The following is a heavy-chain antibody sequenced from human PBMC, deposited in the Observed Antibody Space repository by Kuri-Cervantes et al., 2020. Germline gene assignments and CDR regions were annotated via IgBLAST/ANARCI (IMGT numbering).Heavy chain of an antibody. Sequence: GESLKISCAASGFTFDDYTMHWVRQAPGKGLEWVSLISWDGGSTYYADSVKGRFAISRDNSKNSLYLQMNSLKTEDTAVYYCARANYFERSAYPTFDYWGQGILVTVSS. J-gene: IGHJ4*02. D-gene: IGHD3-22*01. CDR3: ARANYFERSAYPTFDY. CDR2: ISWDGGST. V-gene: IGHV3-43*01. CDR1: GFTFDDYT.